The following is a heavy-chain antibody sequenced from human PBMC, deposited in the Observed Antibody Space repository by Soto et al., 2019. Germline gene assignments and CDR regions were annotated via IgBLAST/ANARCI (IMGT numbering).Heavy chain of an antibody. Sequence: QVQLVQSGAEVKKPGSSVKVSCKASGGTFSSYTISWVRQAPGQGLEWMGRIIPILGIANYAQKFQGRVTSTAEKSTSTAYRELSSLRSEDTAVYYCARDAYGSGSYTDYWGQGTLVTVSS. CDR1: GGTFSSYT. D-gene: IGHD3-10*01. CDR2: IIPILGIA. J-gene: IGHJ4*02. CDR3: ARDAYGSGSYTDY. V-gene: IGHV1-69*08.